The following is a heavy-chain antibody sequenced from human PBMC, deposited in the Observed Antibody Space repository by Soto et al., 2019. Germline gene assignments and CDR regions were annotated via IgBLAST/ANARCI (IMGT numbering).Heavy chain of an antibody. CDR2: ISGSGGST. J-gene: IGHJ3*01. CDR1: GFTFSSYA. D-gene: IGHD3-22*01. V-gene: IGHV3-23*01. CDR3: AKPGYSGYYFFLY. Sequence: EVQLLESGGGLVQPGGSLRLSCAASGFTFSSYAMSWVRQAPGKGLEWVSAISGSGGSTYYADSVKGRFTISRDNSKNTLYLQINSLRAEDTAVYYCAKPGYSGYYFFLYWGQGTMVTVSS.